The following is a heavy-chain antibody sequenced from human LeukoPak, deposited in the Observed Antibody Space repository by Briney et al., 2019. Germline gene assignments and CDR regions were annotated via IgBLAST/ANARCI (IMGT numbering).Heavy chain of an antibody. V-gene: IGHV3-23*01. CDR3: AKDHGD. Sequence: GGSLRPSCAASGFTFSIYGMTWVRQAPGKGLEWVSTINSGGGTYYADSVKGRFTISRDNSKNTLDLQMNSLRAEDTAVYYCAKDHGDWGQGTLVTVSS. J-gene: IGHJ4*02. D-gene: IGHD3-3*01. CDR1: GFTFSIYG. CDR2: INSGGGT.